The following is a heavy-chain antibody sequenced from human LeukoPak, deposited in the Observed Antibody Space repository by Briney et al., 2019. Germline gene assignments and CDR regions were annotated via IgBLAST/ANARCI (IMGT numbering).Heavy chain of an antibody. CDR3: AKESGIYSSSWYGPDY. CDR1: GFTFSSYA. J-gene: IGHJ4*02. CDR2: ISGSGGST. D-gene: IGHD6-13*01. Sequence: GGSLRLSCAASGFTFSSYAMSWVRQAPGKGLEWVSAISGSGGSTYYADSVKGRFTISRDNSKNTLYLQMNSLRVEDTAVYYCAKESGIYSSSWYGPDYWGQGTLVTVSS. V-gene: IGHV3-23*01.